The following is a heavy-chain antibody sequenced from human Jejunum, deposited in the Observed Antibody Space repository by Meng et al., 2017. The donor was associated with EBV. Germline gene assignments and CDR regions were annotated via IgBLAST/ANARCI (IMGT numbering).Heavy chain of an antibody. Sequence: VQAVESGGGGVQPGMSLRLSCAAFGFIFSDYAIHWVRQAPGKGLEWVALISYDGSNKYYADSVKGRFTISRDSSKNTLFLQMNSLRTEDTAVYYCTREIRGFYSAYWGQGALVTVSS. CDR1: GFIFSDYA. CDR3: TREIRGFYSAY. J-gene: IGHJ4*02. CDR2: ISYDGSNK. D-gene: IGHD2-21*01. V-gene: IGHV3-30-3*01.